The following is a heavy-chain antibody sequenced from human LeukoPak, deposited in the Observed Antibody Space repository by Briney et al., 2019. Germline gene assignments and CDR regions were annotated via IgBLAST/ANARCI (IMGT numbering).Heavy chain of an antibody. D-gene: IGHD3-22*01. J-gene: IGHJ4*02. CDR3: ARDSMYYYDSSGYYYGTPSGYFDY. CDR2: ISYDGSNK. V-gene: IGHV3-30-3*01. Sequence: GGSLRLSCAASGFTFSSYAMHWVRQAPGKGLEWVAVISYDGSNKYYADPVKGRFTISRDNSKNTLYLQMNSLRAEDTAVYYCARDSMYYYDSSGYYYGTPSGYFDYWGQGTLVTVSS. CDR1: GFTFSSYA.